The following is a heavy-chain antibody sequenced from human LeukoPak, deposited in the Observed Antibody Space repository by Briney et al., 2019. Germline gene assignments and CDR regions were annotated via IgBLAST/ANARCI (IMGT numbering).Heavy chain of an antibody. Sequence: GGPLTLSCAASGFTFYMYAMSWVRQAPGKGLEWVASMCGTAGCTFYPDSVKGRFTISRDNSKNILYLQMNSLRAEDTAIYYCAKDRPNFYENSGHYYRRDGDSWGQGTLVTVSS. CDR1: GFTFYMYA. J-gene: IGHJ5*01. V-gene: IGHV3-23*01. CDR2: MCGTAGCT. CDR3: AKDRPNFYENSGHYYRRDGDS. D-gene: IGHD3-22*01.